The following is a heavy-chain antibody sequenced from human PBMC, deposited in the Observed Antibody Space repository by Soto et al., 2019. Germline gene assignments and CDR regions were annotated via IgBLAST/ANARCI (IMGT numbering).Heavy chain of an antibody. CDR2: ISGRGGST. D-gene: IGHD6-19*01. V-gene: IGHV3-23*01. CDR3: AKKREQWLVRGTFDY. CDR1: GFTFSSYA. J-gene: IGHJ4*02. Sequence: EVQLLESGGGLVQPGGSLRLSCAASGFTFSSYAMSWGRQAPGKGMEWVSAISGRGGSTYYADSVKGRFTISSDKSKNTLYLQMNSLRAEDTAVYYCAKKREQWLVRGTFDYWGEGTLVTVSS.